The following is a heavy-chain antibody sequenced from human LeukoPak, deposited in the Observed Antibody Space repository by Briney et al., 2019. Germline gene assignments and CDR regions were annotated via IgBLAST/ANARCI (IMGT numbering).Heavy chain of an antibody. J-gene: IGHJ5*02. Sequence: EASVKVSCKASGYTFTGYYMHWVRQAPGQGLEWMGRINPNSGGTNYAQKFQGRVTMTRDTSISTAYMELSRLRSDDTAVYYCAKTPEYSSSSPFDPWGQGTLVTVSS. CDR1: GYTFTGYY. D-gene: IGHD6-6*01. V-gene: IGHV1-2*06. CDR3: AKTPEYSSSSPFDP. CDR2: INPNSGGT.